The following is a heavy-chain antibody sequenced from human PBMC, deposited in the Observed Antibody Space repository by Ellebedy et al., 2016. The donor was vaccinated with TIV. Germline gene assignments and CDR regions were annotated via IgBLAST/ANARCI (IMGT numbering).Heavy chain of an antibody. CDR2: INSDGSST. D-gene: IGHD3-22*01. V-gene: IGHV3-74*01. J-gene: IGHJ3*02. CDR3: ARIGYDSSGYYEDAFDI. Sequence: GESLKISCAASGFTFSSYWMHWVRQAPGKGLVWVSRINSDGSSTSYADSVKGRFTISRDNAKNSLYLQMNSLRAEDTAVYYCARIGYDSSGYYEDAFDIWGQGTMVTVSS. CDR1: GFTFSSYW.